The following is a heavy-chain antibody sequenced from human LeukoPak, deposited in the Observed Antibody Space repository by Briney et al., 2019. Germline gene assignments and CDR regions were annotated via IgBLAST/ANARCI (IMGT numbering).Heavy chain of an antibody. J-gene: IGHJ4*02. CDR2: ISGDGGST. V-gene: IGHV3-43*02. D-gene: IGHD5-24*01. CDR3: AKDKGGWLQLGY. CDR1: GFTFDDYA. Sequence: GGSLRLSCAASGFTFDDYAMHWVRQAPGKGLEWVSLISGDGGSTYYADSVKGRFTISSDNTKNSLYLQMNSLRTEDTALYYCAKDKGGWLQLGYWDQGTLATVSS.